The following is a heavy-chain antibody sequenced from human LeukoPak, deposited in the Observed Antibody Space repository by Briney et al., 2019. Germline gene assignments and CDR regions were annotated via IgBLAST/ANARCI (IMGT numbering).Heavy chain of an antibody. CDR2: ISYDGSNE. D-gene: IGHD5-18*01. CDR1: GFTFSSYG. CDR3: AKVDTAMGLDY. V-gene: IGHV3-30*18. Sequence: GSLRLSCAASGFTFSSYGMHWVRQAPGKGLEWVAVISYDGSNEYYADSVKGRFTIPRDNSKNTLYLQMNSLRAEDTAVYYCAKVDTAMGLDYWGQGTLVTVSS. J-gene: IGHJ4*02.